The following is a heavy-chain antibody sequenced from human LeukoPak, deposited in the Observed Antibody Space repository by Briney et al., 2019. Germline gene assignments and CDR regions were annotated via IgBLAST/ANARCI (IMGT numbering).Heavy chain of an antibody. CDR1: GYTFTSYD. J-gene: IGHJ4*02. Sequence: ASVKVSCKASGYTFTSYDINWVRQATGQGLEWMGWMNPNSGNTNYAQKLQGRVTMTTDTSTSTAYMELRSLRSDDTAVYYCARTSGIMITFGGVIAPYYFDYWGQGTLVTVSS. CDR2: MNPNSGNT. CDR3: ARTSGIMITFGGVIAPYYFDY. D-gene: IGHD3-16*02. V-gene: IGHV1-18*01.